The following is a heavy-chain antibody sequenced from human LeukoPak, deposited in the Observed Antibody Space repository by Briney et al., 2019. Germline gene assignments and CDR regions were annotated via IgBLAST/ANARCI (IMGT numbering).Heavy chain of an antibody. Sequence: RPSETLSLTCTVSGGSISSYYWSWIRQPPGKGLEWIGYIYYSGSTNYNPSLKSRVTISVDTSKNQFSLKLSSVTAADTAVYYCARIGAGPRYCSGGSCYSAGAFDIWGQGTMVTVSS. J-gene: IGHJ3*02. CDR2: IYYSGST. CDR3: ARIGAGPRYCSGGSCYSAGAFDI. D-gene: IGHD2-15*01. V-gene: IGHV4-59*01. CDR1: GGSISSYY.